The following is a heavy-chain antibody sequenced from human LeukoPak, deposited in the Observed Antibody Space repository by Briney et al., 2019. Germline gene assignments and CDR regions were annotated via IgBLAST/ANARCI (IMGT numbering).Heavy chain of an antibody. J-gene: IGHJ6*03. Sequence: SETLSLTCTVSGGSISSTGYYWTWIRQPAGKGLEWIGHIDNSGSTNCNPSLKSRVTISVDTSKNQFSLNLTSVTAADTAVDYSARDCEFYDLLFYMNVWGKGTTVTVSS. CDR2: IDNSGST. CDR3: ARDCEFYDLLFYMNV. CDR1: GGSISSTGYY. D-gene: IGHD3-3*01. V-gene: IGHV4-61*09.